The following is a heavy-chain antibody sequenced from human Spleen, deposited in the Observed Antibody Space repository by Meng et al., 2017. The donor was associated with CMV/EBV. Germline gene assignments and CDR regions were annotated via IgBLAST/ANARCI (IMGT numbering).Heavy chain of an antibody. CDR3: AKDVASSGYYYFDY. D-gene: IGHD3-22*01. Sequence: GGSLRLSCKGSGYSFTSYWIGWVRQMPGKGLEWMGIIYPGDSDTRYSPSFQGQVTISRDNSKNTLYLQMNSLRAEDTALYYCAKDVASSGYYYFDYWGQGTLVTVSS. CDR2: IYPGDSDT. J-gene: IGHJ4*02. V-gene: IGHV5-51*01. CDR1: GYSFTSYW.